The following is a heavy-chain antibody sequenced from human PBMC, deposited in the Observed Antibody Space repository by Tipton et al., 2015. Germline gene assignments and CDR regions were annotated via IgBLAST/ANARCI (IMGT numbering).Heavy chain of an antibody. V-gene: IGHV3-48*02. Sequence: SLRLSCAASGFTFSSYSMNWVRQTPGKGLEWVSYISCSSSTIYYADSVKGRFTISRDNAKNSLYLQMNSLRDDDTAVYYCARGVKRDSYGKGGWFDPWGQGNLVTVSS. J-gene: IGHJ5*02. CDR2: ISCSSSTI. CDR3: ARGVKRDSYGKGGWFDP. D-gene: IGHD5-18*01. CDR1: GFTFSSYS.